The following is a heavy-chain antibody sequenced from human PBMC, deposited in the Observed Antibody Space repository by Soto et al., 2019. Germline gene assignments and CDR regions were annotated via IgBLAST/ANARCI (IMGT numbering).Heavy chain of an antibody. CDR2: ITSGGGSTA. CDR3: AKVRVILVARGYFDL. D-gene: IGHD3-22*01. V-gene: IGHV3-23*01. J-gene: IGHJ2*01. CDR1: GLTSTSYA. Sequence: GGSLRLSCAASGLTSTSYAMSWVRQAPGKGLEWVSAITSGGGSTAYYADSVKGRFTISRDNSNNTVFLQMNSLRAEDTALYYCAKVRVILVARGYFDLWGRGTLVTVSS.